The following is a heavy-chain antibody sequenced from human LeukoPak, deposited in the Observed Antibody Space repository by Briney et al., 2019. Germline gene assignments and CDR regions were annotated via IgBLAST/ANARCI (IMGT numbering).Heavy chain of an antibody. J-gene: IGHJ6*02. CDR1: GFSFGDYA. CDR3: ARGYSSSSGHGMDV. D-gene: IGHD6-6*01. CDR2: INSDGSST. V-gene: IGHV3-74*01. Sequence: GGSLRLSCAASGFSFGDYAMHWVRQAPGKGLVWVSRINSDGSSTSYADSVKGRFTISRDNAKKTLYLQMSSLRAEDTAVYYCARGYSSSSGHGMDVWGQGTTVTVSS.